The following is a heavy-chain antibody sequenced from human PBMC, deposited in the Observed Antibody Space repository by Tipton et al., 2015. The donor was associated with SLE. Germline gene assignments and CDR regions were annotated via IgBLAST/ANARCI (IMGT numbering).Heavy chain of an antibody. CDR3: ARAQGYFEWFILDY. D-gene: IGHD3-9*01. Sequence: GLVKPSETLSLTCFISGASISSYFWSWVRQPPGKGLEWVGYVYYTGDANYNPSLKSRVAISIDTSKKQFSLRLSSVTAADTAVYYCARAQGYFEWFILDYWGQGTLATVSS. J-gene: IGHJ4*02. V-gene: IGHV4-59*01. CDR2: VYYTGDA. CDR1: GASISSYF.